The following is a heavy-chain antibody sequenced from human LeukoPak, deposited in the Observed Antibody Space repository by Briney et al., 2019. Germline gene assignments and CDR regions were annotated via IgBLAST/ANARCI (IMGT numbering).Heavy chain of an antibody. CDR2: ISAYNGNT. CDR1: GYTFTSYG. D-gene: IGHD3-16*01. J-gene: IGHJ4*02. V-gene: IGHV1-18*01. Sequence: ASVKVSCKASGYTFTSYGISWVRQAPGQGLEWMGWISAYNGNTNYSQKLQGRVTMTTDTSTSTAYMELRSLRSDDTAVYYCARGIMITFGGGIIDYWGQGTLVTVSS. CDR3: ARGIMITFGGGIIDY.